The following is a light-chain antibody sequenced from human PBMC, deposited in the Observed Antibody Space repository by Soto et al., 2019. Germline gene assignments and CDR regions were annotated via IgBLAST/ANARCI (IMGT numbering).Light chain of an antibody. Sequence: QSVLTQPASVSGSPGQSITISCTGTSSDVGSYNLVAWYQQHPGKAHKLMIYEGSKRHSGVSNRFSGSKSGNTASLTISGLQADDEADYYCCSYAGRSTWVFGGGTKLTVL. CDR1: SSDVGSYNL. CDR2: EGS. J-gene: IGLJ3*02. CDR3: CSYAGRSTWV. V-gene: IGLV2-23*01.